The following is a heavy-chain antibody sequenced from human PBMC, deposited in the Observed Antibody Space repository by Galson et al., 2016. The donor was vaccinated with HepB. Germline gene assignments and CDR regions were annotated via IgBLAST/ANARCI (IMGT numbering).Heavy chain of an antibody. D-gene: IGHD1-1*01. J-gene: IGHJ6*02. CDR1: GFTFSNAW. CDR2: IKGDGSEK. Sequence: SLRLSCAASGFTFSNAWMNWVRQAPGKGLEYVACIKGDGSEKHYVDSVRGRFTISRDNARNSVSLQMNSLGAEDTAVYYCTNSGDYHFYGLGVWGQGTTVTVSS. V-gene: IGHV3-7*01. CDR3: TNSGDYHFYGLGV.